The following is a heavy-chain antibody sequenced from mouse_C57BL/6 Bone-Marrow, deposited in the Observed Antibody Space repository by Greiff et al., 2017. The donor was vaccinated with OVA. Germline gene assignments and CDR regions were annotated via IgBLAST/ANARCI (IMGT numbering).Heavy chain of an antibody. V-gene: IGHV5-9*01. CDR2: ISGGGGNT. D-gene: IGHD4-1*01. CDR3: ARLGPTWFAY. CDR1: GFTFSSYT. Sequence: EVKLVESGGGLVKPGGSLKLSCAASGFTFSSYTMSWVRQTPEKRLEWVATISGGGGNTYYPDSVKGRFTISRDNAKNTLYLQMSSLRSEDTALYYCARLGPTWFAYWGQGTLVTVSA. J-gene: IGHJ3*01.